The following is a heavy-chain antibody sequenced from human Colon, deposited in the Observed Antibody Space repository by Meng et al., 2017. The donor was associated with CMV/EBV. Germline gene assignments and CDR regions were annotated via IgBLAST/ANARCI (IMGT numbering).Heavy chain of an antibody. D-gene: IGHD5-18*01. J-gene: IGHJ4*02. CDR2: INPNSGGT. Sequence: ASVKVSCKASGYTFTGYYMHWVRQAPGQGLEWMGWINPNSGGTNYAQKCQGRVTMTRDTSISTAYMELSRLRSDDTAVYYCARVGIQLWLNFDYWGQGTLVTVSS. V-gene: IGHV1-2*02. CDR3: ARVGIQLWLNFDY. CDR1: GYTFTGYY.